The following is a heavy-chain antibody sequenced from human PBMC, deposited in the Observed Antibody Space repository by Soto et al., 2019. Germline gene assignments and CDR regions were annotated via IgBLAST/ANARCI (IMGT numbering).Heavy chain of an antibody. CDR1: GFTFSSYS. J-gene: IGHJ4*02. CDR3: AREGALPAAIRSYFDY. D-gene: IGHD2-2*01. Sequence: GGSLRLSCAASGFTFSSYSMNWVRQAPGKGLEWVSYISSSSSTIYYADSVKGRFTISRDNAKNSLYLQMNSLRAEDTAVYYCAREGALPAAIRSYFDYWGQGTLVTVSS. CDR2: ISSSSSTI. V-gene: IGHV3-48*01.